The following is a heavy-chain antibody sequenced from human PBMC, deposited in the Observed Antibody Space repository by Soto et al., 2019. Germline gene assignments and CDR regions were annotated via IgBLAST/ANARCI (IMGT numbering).Heavy chain of an antibody. J-gene: IGHJ4*02. D-gene: IGHD4-4*01. Sequence: GGSLRLSCAPSGFTFSSYGIHWVRQAPGKGLEWVGIIWYDGSNIIDYADSVKGRFTISGENAKNSLYLQMNSLRVEDTALYYCIKESNPGGLDYWGQGTLVSVSS. CDR2: IWYDGSNII. CDR1: GFTFSSYG. V-gene: IGHV3-30*02. CDR3: IKESNPGGLDY.